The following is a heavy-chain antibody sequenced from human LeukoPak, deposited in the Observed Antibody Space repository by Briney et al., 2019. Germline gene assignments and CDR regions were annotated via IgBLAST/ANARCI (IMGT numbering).Heavy chain of an antibody. D-gene: IGHD6-19*01. J-gene: IGHJ2*01. Sequence: GGSLRLSCAASGFTVSSNYMSWVRQAPGKGLEWVSVIYSGGSTYYADSVKGRFTISRDNSKNTLYLQMNSLRAEDTAVYYCARDRSAVAYWYFDLWGRGTLVTVSS. V-gene: IGHV3-53*01. CDR1: GFTVSSNY. CDR3: ARDRSAVAYWYFDL. CDR2: IYSGGST.